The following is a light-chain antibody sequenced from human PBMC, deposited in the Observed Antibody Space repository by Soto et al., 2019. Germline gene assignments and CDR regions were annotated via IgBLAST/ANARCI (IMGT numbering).Light chain of an antibody. V-gene: IGLV2-8*01. CDR1: KNDIGLYDF. Sequence: QSVLTQPPSASGSPGQSVTISCTGTKNDIGLYDFVSWYQHHPGKAPRLIIYEVVQRPSGVPDRFSGSESGNTASLTVSGLQAADEADYFCKSYAGSNTYVFGSGTKVTVL. CDR2: EVV. CDR3: KSYAGSNTYV. J-gene: IGLJ1*01.